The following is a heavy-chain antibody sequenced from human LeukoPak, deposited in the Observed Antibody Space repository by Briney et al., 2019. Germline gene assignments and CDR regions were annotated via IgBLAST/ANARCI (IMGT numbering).Heavy chain of an antibody. CDR3: ARKSFVGGVPAFDI. CDR1: GFTFSSYA. D-gene: IGHD3-16*01. Sequence: TGGSLRLSCAASGFTFSSYAMHWVRQAPGKGLEWVAVISYDGSNKYYADSVKGRFTISRDNSKNTLYLQMNSLRAEDTAVYYCARKSFVGGVPAFDIWGKGTTVTVSS. CDR2: ISYDGSNK. V-gene: IGHV3-30-3*01. J-gene: IGHJ6*04.